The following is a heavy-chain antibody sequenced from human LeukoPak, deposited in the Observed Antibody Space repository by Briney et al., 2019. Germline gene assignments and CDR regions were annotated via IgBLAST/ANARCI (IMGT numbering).Heavy chain of an antibody. CDR1: GFTFSNYW. Sequence: GGSLRLSCAASGFTFSNYWMSWVRQAPGKGLEWVANIKQDRSEKYYVDSVKGRFTISRDNAKNSLYLQMNSLRAEDTALYYCAKDITDYYGSVSYLGYWGQGTLVTVSS. J-gene: IGHJ4*02. V-gene: IGHV3-7*03. CDR3: AKDITDYYGSVSYLGY. D-gene: IGHD3-10*01. CDR2: IKQDRSEK.